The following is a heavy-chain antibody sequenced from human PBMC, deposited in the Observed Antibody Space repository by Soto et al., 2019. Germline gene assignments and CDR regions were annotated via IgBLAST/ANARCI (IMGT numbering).Heavy chain of an antibody. Sequence: QVQLVESGGGLVKPGGSLRLSCAASGFTFSDYYMSWIRQAPGKGLEWVSYISSSGSTIYYADSVKGRFTISRDNAKNSLYLQMNSLRAEDTAVYYCARGHVLRFLEWLLSHYYGMDVWGQGTTVTVSS. J-gene: IGHJ6*02. CDR1: GFTFSDYY. CDR2: ISSSGSTI. V-gene: IGHV3-11*01. CDR3: ARGHVLRFLEWLLSHYYGMDV. D-gene: IGHD3-3*01.